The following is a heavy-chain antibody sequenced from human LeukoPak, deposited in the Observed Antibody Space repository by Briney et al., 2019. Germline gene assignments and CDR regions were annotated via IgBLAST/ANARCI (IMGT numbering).Heavy chain of an antibody. Sequence: RPSETLSLTCTVSGGSISSYYWSWIRQPAGKGLEWIGRIYTSGSTNYNPSLKSRVTMSVDTSKNQFSLKLSSVTAADTAVYYCAREPIVVPAAMGGPPPVTWFDPWGQGTLVTVSS. J-gene: IGHJ5*02. CDR3: AREPIVVPAAMGGPPPVTWFDP. CDR2: IYTSGST. V-gene: IGHV4-4*07. CDR1: GGSISSYY. D-gene: IGHD2-2*01.